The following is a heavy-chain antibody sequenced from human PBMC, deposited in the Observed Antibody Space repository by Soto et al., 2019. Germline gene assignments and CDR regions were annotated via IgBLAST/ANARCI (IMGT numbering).Heavy chain of an antibody. CDR3: ARDKGNYYDRREAFDI. Sequence: GGSLRLSCAASGFTFSDFYMNWIRQAPGKGLEWVSFISSGGGTIYYADSVKGRFTISRDNAKNSLSLQMNSLRAEDTAVYYCARDKGNYYDRREAFDIWGQGTMVTVS. CDR1: GFTFSDFY. D-gene: IGHD3-22*01. V-gene: IGHV3-11*01. J-gene: IGHJ3*02. CDR2: ISSGGGTI.